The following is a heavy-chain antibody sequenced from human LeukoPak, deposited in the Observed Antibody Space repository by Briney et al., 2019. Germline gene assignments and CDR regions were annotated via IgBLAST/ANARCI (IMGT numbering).Heavy chain of an antibody. CDR2: ISYDGSNK. CDR1: RFTFSSYA. D-gene: IGHD3-10*01. V-gene: IGHV3-30*04. CDR3: ARDYYGSGSYQDY. J-gene: IGHJ4*02. Sequence: PGRSLRLSCAASRFTFSSYAMHWVRQAPGKGLEWVAVISYDGSNKYYADSVKGRFTISRDNSKNTLYLQMNSLRAEDTAVYYCARDYYGSGSYQDYWGQGTLVTVSS.